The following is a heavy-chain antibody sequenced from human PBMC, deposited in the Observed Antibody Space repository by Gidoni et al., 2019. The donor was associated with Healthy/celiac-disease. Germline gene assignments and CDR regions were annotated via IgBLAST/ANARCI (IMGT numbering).Heavy chain of an antibody. J-gene: IGHJ4*02. D-gene: IGHD2-2*01. CDR1: GGSISSSRYY. Sequence: QLQLQESGPGLVKPSETLSLTCTVSGGSISSSRYYWGWIRQPPGKGLEWIGSIYYSGSTYYNPSLKSRVTISVDTSKNQFSMKLSSVTAADTAVYYCARQVYCSSTSCYFEGYFDYWGQGTLVTVSS. V-gene: IGHV4-39*01. CDR3: ARQVYCSSTSCYFEGYFDY. CDR2: IYYSGST.